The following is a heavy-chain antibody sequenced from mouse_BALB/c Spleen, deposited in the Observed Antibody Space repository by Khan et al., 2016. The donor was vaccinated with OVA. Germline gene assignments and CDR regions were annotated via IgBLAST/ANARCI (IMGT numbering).Heavy chain of an antibody. J-gene: IGHJ2*01. CDR3: AIRDYFDY. CDR1: GYTFTDYS. CDR2: ISTDSVNT. Sequence: LQQSGPELVRPGVSVKISCKGSGYTFTDYSMHWVKQSHAKSLEWIGVISTDSVNTNYNQKFKGKATLTVDKSSSTAYMELARMTSEDSAIYYCAIRDYFDYWGQGTTLTVSS. V-gene: IGHV1S137*01.